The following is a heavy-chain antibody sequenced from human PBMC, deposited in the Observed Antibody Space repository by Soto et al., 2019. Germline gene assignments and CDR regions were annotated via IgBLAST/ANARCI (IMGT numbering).Heavy chain of an antibody. D-gene: IGHD3-10*01. Sequence: SVKVSCKASGGTFSSYAISWVRQAPGQGLEWMGGSIPIFGTANYAQKLQGRVTITADESTSTAYMELSSLRSEDTAVYYCASPYYGSRDMDVWGQGTTVTVSS. CDR2: SIPIFGTA. CDR3: ASPYYGSRDMDV. CDR1: GGTFSSYA. V-gene: IGHV1-69*13. J-gene: IGHJ6*02.